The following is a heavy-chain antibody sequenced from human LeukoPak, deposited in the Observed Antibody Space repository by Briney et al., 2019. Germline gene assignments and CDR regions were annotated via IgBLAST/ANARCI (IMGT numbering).Heavy chain of an antibody. J-gene: IGHJ4*02. CDR3: AKDAVGATTKVYFDY. Sequence: GGSLRLSCAASDFNFITYAMSWVRQAPGKGLEWVSAISGSGGSTYYADSVKGRFTISRDNSKNTLYLQMNSLRAEDTAVYYCAKDAVGATTKVYFDYWGQGTLVTVSS. CDR2: ISGSGGST. V-gene: IGHV3-23*01. CDR1: DFNFITYA. D-gene: IGHD1-26*01.